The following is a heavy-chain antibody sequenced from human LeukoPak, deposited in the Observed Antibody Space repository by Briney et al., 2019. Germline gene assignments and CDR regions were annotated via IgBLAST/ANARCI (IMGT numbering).Heavy chain of an antibody. J-gene: IGHJ5*02. D-gene: IGHD3-22*01. V-gene: IGHV4-61*02. CDR3: ARFYDSSLYNWFDP. Sequence: SETLSLTCTVSGGSISSGSYYWSWIRQPAGKGLEWIGRIYTSGSTNYNPSLKSRVTISVDTSKNQFSLKLSSVTAADTAVYYCARFYDSSLYNWFDPWGQGTLVTVSS. CDR2: IYTSGST. CDR1: GGSISSGSYY.